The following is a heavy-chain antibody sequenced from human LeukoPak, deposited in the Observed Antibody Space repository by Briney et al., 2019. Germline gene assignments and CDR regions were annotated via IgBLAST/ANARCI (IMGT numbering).Heavy chain of an antibody. CDR3: ARGSGSYGDSYFYGMDV. CDR1: GYSLTTYW. J-gene: IGHJ6*02. CDR2: IYPGDSDT. Sequence: GESLKISCKGSGYSLTTYWIAWVRQMPGKGLEWMGIIYPGDSDTRYSPSFQGQATVSADKSLSTAYLQWSSLRASDTAMYYCARGSGSYGDSYFYGMDVWGQGTTVTVSS. D-gene: IGHD3-10*01. V-gene: IGHV5-51*01.